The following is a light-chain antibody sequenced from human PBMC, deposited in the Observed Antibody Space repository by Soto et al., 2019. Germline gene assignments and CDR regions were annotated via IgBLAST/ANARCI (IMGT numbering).Light chain of an antibody. CDR1: QSVSSNY. Sequence: EIVLTQSPATLSLSPGERATLSCRASQSVSSNYLAWYRQKPGQAPRLLIYGASSRATAIPDRFSGSGSGTDFTLTISMLEPEDFAVYYCQQYSSSRTFGQGTKVDI. J-gene: IGKJ1*01. CDR2: GAS. V-gene: IGKV3-20*01. CDR3: QQYSSSRT.